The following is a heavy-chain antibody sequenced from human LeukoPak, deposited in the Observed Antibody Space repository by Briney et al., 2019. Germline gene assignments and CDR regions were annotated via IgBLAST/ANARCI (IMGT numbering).Heavy chain of an antibody. CDR3: AREVAGTVGEKYVEGIAY. D-gene: IGHD6-19*01. V-gene: IGHV4-4*07. Sequence: SETLSLTCTVSGVSISSYYLSWIRQPAGKGLEWIGRIYTSGSTDYNPSLKSRVTMSLDTSRNQFSLKLSYVTAADTAVYYCAREVAGTVGEKYVEGIAYWGQGTMVTVSS. J-gene: IGHJ4*02. CDR2: IYTSGST. CDR1: GVSISSYY.